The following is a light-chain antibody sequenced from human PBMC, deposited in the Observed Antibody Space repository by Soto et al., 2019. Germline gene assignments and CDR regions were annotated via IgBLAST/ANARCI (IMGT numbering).Light chain of an antibody. J-gene: IGLJ2*01. CDR1: SSNIGAGYD. CDR2: GNS. CDR3: QSYDSSLSGVV. V-gene: IGLV1-40*01. Sequence: PSVSGAPGQRVTISCPGSSSNIGAGYDVHWYQQLPGTAPKLLIYGNSNRPSGVPDRFSGSKSGTSASLAITGLQAEDEADYYCQSYDSSLSGVVFGGGTKLTVL.